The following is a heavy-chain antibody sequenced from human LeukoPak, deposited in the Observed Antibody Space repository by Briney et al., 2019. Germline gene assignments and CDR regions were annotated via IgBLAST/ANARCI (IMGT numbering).Heavy chain of an antibody. D-gene: IGHD1-26*01. Sequence: SGGSLRLSCAASGFTFSSYSMNWVRQAPGKGLEWIAYITSDESTKSYADSVKGRFTISRDNDKNSLYLHMNSLRAEDTALYYCVRGNLGGFDPWGQGTRVTVSS. V-gene: IGHV3-48*01. CDR2: ITSDESTK. J-gene: IGHJ5*02. CDR3: VRGNLGGFDP. CDR1: GFTFSSYS.